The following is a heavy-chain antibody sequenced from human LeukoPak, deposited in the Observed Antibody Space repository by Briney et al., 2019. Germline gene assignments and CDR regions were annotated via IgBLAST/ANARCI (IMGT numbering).Heavy chain of an antibody. CDR2: IIGSGGST. D-gene: IGHD2-2*01. CDR1: GFTFSSYA. Sequence: PGGSLRLSCAASGFTFSSYAMSCVRQAPGKGREWVSAIIGSGGSTYYADSVKGRFTISRDNSKNTLYLQMNSLRAEDTAVYYCARRVMPGRLDAFDIWGQGTMVTVSS. CDR3: ARRVMPGRLDAFDI. J-gene: IGHJ3*02. V-gene: IGHV3-23*01.